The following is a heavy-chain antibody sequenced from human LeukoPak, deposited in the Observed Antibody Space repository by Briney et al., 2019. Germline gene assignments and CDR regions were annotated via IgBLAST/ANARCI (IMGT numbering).Heavy chain of an antibody. CDR1: GGSISSFS. Sequence: SETLSLTCTVSGGSISSFSWSWIRQPPGKGLEWMGYIYYSGSTNYNPSLKSRVTISVDTSKNQFSLKLSSVTAANTAVYYCASGSIAAAGTSMGYWGQGTLVTVSS. J-gene: IGHJ4*02. V-gene: IGHV4-59*08. CDR3: ASGSIAAAGTSMGY. CDR2: IYYSGST. D-gene: IGHD6-13*01.